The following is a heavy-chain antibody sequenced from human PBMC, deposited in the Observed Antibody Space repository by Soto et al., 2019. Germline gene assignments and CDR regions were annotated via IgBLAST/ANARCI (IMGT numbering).Heavy chain of an antibody. Sequence: GASVKVSCKASGYTFTSYYMHWVRQAPGQGLEWMGIINPSGGSTSYAQKFQGRVTMTRDTSTSTVYMELSSLRSEDTAVYYCAIFSAREGVVGRAPTYWGQGTLVTVSS. CDR2: INPSGGST. J-gene: IGHJ4*02. V-gene: IGHV1-46*01. CDR3: AIFSAREGVVGRAPTY. CDR1: GYTFTSYY. D-gene: IGHD2-15*01.